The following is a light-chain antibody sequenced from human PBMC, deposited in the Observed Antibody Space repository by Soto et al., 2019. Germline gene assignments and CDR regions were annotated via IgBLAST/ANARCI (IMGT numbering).Light chain of an antibody. Sequence: EIVLTQSPGTLSLSPGERATLSCRASQSVSNNYLAWYQQKPGQAPRLLIYGASNRATGIPDRFSGSESGTEFTLTISSLQSEDFAIYYCQQYNTWPITFGQGTKVDIK. CDR2: GAS. V-gene: IGKV3D-15*01. CDR1: QSVSNN. J-gene: IGKJ1*01. CDR3: QQYNTWPIT.